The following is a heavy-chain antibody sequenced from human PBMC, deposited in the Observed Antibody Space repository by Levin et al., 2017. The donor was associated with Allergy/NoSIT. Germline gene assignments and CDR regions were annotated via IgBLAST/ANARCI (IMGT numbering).Heavy chain of an antibody. CDR1: GYTFTSYG. V-gene: IGHV7-4-1*02. CDR3: ARGHYCSGGKCYSDY. D-gene: IGHD2-15*01. CDR2: VNTNTGNP. Sequence: ASVKVSCKATGYTFTSYGISWVRQAPGQGLEWMGWVNTNTGNPTYAQGFTGRFVFSLDISVTTAYLQISSLKPEDTAVYFCARGHYCSGGKCYSDYWGQGTLVTVSS. J-gene: IGHJ4*02.